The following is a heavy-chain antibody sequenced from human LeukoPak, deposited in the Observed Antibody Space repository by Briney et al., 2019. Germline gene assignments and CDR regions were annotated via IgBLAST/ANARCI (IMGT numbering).Heavy chain of an antibody. CDR3: ARDRTVTTRGLGY. Sequence: TGGSLRLSCAASGFTFSSYSMNWVRQAPGKGLEWVSSISSSSSYIYYADSVKGRFTISRDNAKNSLYLQMNSLRAEDTAVYYCARDRTVTTRGLGYWGQGTLVTVSA. V-gene: IGHV3-21*01. J-gene: IGHJ4*02. CDR2: ISSSSSYI. D-gene: IGHD4-17*01. CDR1: GFTFSSYS.